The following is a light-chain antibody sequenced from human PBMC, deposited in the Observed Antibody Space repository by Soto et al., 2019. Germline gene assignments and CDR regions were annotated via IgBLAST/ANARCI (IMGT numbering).Light chain of an antibody. V-gene: IGKV3-11*01. CDR1: QSVSSY. CDR3: QQRSNWPLT. Sequence: EIVLTQSPATLSLSPGEGATLSCRASQSVSSYLAWYQQKPGQAPRLLIYDASNRATGIPARFSGSGSVTNFTLTISSLEPEDFAVYYCQQRSNWPLTFGGGTKV. J-gene: IGKJ4*01. CDR2: DAS.